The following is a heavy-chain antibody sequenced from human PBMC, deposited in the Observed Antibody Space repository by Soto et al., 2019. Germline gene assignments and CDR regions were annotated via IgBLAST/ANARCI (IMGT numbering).Heavy chain of an antibody. CDR3: ARTSTYDDIWGSYRRPNGVDY. CDR2: IWYDGSNK. D-gene: IGHD3-16*02. Sequence: QVQLVESGGGVVQPGRSLRLSCAASGFTFSSYGMHWVRQAPGKGLEWVAVIWYDGSNKYYADSVKGRFTISRDNSKNTLYLQMNSLRAEDTAVYYCARTSTYDDIWGSYRRPNGVDYWGQGTLVTVSS. CDR1: GFTFSSYG. V-gene: IGHV3-33*01. J-gene: IGHJ4*02.